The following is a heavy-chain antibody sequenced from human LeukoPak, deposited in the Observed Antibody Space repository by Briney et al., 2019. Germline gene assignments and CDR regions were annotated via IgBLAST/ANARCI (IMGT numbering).Heavy chain of an antibody. V-gene: IGHV3-30*02. J-gene: IGHJ4*02. CDR1: GFTFSSYG. D-gene: IGHD3-3*01. CDR3: AKDLITIFGVASEYY. Sequence: PGGSLRLSCAASGFTFSSYGMHWVRQAPGKGLEWVAFIRYDGRNKYYADSVKGRFTISRDNSKNTLYLQMNSLRAEDTAVYYCAKDLITIFGVASEYYWGQGTLVTVSS. CDR2: IRYDGRNK.